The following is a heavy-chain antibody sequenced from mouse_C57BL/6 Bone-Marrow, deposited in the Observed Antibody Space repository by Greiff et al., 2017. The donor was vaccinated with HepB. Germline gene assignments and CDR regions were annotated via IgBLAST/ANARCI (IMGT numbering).Heavy chain of an antibody. CDR3: ARNYGSLYAMDY. CDR1: GYTFTDYY. J-gene: IGHJ4*01. CDR2: IYPGSGNT. V-gene: IGHV1-76*01. Sequence: VQLQHSGAELVRPGASVKLSCKASGYTFTDYYINWVKQRPGQGLEWIARIYPGSGNTYYNEKFKGKATLTAEKSSSTAYMQLSSLTSEDSAVYFCARNYGSLYAMDYWGQGTSVTVSS. D-gene: IGHD1-1*01.